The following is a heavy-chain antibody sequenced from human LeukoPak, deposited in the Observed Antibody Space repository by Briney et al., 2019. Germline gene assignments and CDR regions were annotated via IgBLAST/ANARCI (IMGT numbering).Heavy chain of an antibody. Sequence: SETLSLTCTVSGGSISSYYWSWIRQPPGKGLEWIGYIYYSGSTNYNPSLKSRVTISVDTSKNQFSLKLSSVTAADTAVYYCARGFHYYDSSRYNPDWFDPWGQGTLVTVSS. J-gene: IGHJ5*02. V-gene: IGHV4-59*01. CDR2: IYYSGST. CDR1: GGSISSYY. D-gene: IGHD3-22*01. CDR3: ARGFHYYDSSRYNPDWFDP.